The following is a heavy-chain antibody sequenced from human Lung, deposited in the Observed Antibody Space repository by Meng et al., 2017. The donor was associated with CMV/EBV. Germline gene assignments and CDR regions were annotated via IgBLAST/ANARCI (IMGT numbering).Heavy chain of an antibody. CDR3: ARQYSSAYYSDY. CDR2: IRHSGDTT. V-gene: IGHV4-34*01. CDR1: GGSFSGYY. J-gene: IGHJ4*02. D-gene: IGHD6-6*01. Sequence: GSLRLSCAVYGGSFSGYYWSWIRQPPGKGLEWIGEIRHSGDTTNYNPSLKSRVTISIDTSKKQFSLKLSAVTAADTAVYYCARQYSSAYYSDYWGQGTLVTVSS.